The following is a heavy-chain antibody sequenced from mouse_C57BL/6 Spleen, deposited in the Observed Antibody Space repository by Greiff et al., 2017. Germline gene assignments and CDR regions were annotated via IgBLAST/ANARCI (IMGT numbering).Heavy chain of an antibody. Sequence: EVKLMESGEGLVKPGGSLKLSCAASGFTFSSYAMSWVRQTPEKRLEWVAYISSGGDYIYYADTVKGRFTISRDNDRNTLYLQMSSLKSEDTAMYYCTRDYGSSVYFDYWGQGTTLTVSS. J-gene: IGHJ2*01. V-gene: IGHV5-9-1*02. CDR3: TRDYGSSVYFDY. CDR1: GFTFSSYA. CDR2: ISSGGDYI. D-gene: IGHD1-1*01.